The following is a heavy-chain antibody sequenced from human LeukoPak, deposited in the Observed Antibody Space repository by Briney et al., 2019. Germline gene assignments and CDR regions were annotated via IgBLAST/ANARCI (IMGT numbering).Heavy chain of an antibody. J-gene: IGHJ6*02. V-gene: IGHV3-30-3*01. Sequence: GGSLRLSCAASGFTFSDYYMTWIRQAPGKGLEWVAVISYDGSNKYYADSVKGRFTISRDNSKNTLYLQMNSLRAEDTAVYYCARGDYYGSGTYYYYGMDVWGQGTTVTVSS. CDR2: ISYDGSNK. CDR1: GFTFSDYY. D-gene: IGHD3-10*01. CDR3: ARGDYYGSGTYYYYGMDV.